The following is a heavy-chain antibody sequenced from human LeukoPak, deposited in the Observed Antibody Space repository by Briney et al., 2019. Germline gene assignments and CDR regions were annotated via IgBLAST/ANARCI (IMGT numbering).Heavy chain of an antibody. V-gene: IGHV4-39*01. CDR3: ARLRLRGPFNWGSFDY. CDR1: GGSISSSSYY. J-gene: IGHJ4*02. Sequence: SETLSLTCTVSGGSISSSSYYWGWIRQPPGKGLEWIGSIYYSGSTYYNPSLKSRVTISVDTSKNQFSLKLSSATAADTAVYYCARLRLRGPFNWGSFDYWGQGTLVTVSS. CDR2: IYYSGST. D-gene: IGHD7-27*01.